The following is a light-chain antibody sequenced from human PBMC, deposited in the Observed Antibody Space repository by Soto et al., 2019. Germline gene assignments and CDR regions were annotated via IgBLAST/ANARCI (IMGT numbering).Light chain of an antibody. Sequence: SHMTHSPSSVSASLGDIVTITCRASQGITNWLAWYQQKPGKAPKLLIYAASGLPSGVPSRFSGSGSGTDFTLTISSLQPEDFATYYCQQTNSSPLFGGGTKVDIK. J-gene: IGKJ4*01. CDR1: QGITNW. CDR3: QQTNSSPL. V-gene: IGKV1-12*01. CDR2: AAS.